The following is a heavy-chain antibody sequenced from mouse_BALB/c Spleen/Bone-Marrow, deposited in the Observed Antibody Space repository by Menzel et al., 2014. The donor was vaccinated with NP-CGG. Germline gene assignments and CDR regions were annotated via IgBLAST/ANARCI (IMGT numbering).Heavy chain of an antibody. CDR2: ISGGGSYT. Sequence: EVMLVESGGNLVKSGGSLKLSCAASGFTFSSYGMSWVRQTPEKRLEWVATISGGGSYTFYPDRVKGRFTIFRDNAKNKLFLQLRSVRAEDTALYFCARHAYYDQREVSSVYWGQGTLVTVSA. CDR3: ARHAYYDQREVSSVY. D-gene: IGHD2-4*01. V-gene: IGHV5-9-2*01. J-gene: IGHJ3*01. CDR1: GFTFSSYG.